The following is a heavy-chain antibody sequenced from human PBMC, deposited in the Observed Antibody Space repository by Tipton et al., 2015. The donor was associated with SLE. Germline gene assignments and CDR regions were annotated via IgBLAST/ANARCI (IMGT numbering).Heavy chain of an antibody. CDR3: ARATRTGYSEFDS. D-gene: IGHD3/OR15-3a*01. V-gene: IGHV4-39*07. CDR2: IYSSGST. CDR1: GGSISSSKYY. J-gene: IGHJ5*01. Sequence: TLSLTCTVSGGSISSSKYYWGWIRQPPGKGLEWIGSIYSSGSTYYNPSLKSRVSISVDTSKNQFFLNLRSVTAADTAVYYCARATRTGYSEFDSWGQGTLVTVSS.